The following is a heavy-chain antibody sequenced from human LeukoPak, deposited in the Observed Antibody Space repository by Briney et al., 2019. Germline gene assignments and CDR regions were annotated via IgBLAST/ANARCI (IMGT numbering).Heavy chain of an antibody. CDR2: IYNSGST. CDR3: ARRPYSGSYYDWFDP. D-gene: IGHD1-26*01. CDR1: GGSISNYY. V-gene: IGHV4-59*08. J-gene: IGHJ5*02. Sequence: SETLSLTCTVSGGSISNYYWSWIRQPPGKGLEWIEYIYNSGSTDYNPSLKSRVTISVDTSKNQFSLKLSSVTAADTAVYYCARRPYSGSYYDWFDPWGQGTLVTVSS.